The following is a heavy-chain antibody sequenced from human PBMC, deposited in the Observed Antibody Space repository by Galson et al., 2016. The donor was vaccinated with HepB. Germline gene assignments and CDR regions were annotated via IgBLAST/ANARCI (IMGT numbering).Heavy chain of an antibody. V-gene: IGHV4-39*01. CDR3: ARHPSNYNILTGYYDS. J-gene: IGHJ5*01. Sequence: WIRQPPGKGLEWIGSMYYSGSTYYSPSLKSRVTISVDKSKNQFSLKLSSVTAADTAVYYCARHPSNYNILTGYYDSWGQGTLVTVSS. CDR2: MYYSGST. D-gene: IGHD3-9*01.